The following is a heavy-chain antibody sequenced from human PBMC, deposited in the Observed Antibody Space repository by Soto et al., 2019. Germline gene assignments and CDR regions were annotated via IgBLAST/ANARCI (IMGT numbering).Heavy chain of an antibody. D-gene: IGHD2-2*01. Sequence: GGSLRLSCAVSGFIFSSYSMTWVRQAPGMGLEWVSAITGSGGRTYYADSVKGRFTISRDNSKNTLYLQMNSLRAEDSAVYYCAKALGYCTNTGCYYHYWGQGALVTVSS. CDR2: ITGSGGRT. J-gene: IGHJ4*02. CDR3: AKALGYCTNTGCYYHY. V-gene: IGHV3-23*01. CDR1: GFIFSSYS.